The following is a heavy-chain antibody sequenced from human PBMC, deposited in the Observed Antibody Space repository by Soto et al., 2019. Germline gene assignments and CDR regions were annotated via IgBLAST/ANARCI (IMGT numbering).Heavy chain of an antibody. CDR1: VVSIRSTSYY. CDR2: IYFSGST. V-gene: IGHV4-39*01. Sequence: SEALSLTCNVSVVSIRSTSYYWTWIRQPPGKGLEWIGTIYFSGSTFYNPSLKSRVSISVDTSKNQFSLNLTSVTDGDTAVYYCARHGSYWGQGTLVTVSS. CDR3: ARHGSY. J-gene: IGHJ4*02.